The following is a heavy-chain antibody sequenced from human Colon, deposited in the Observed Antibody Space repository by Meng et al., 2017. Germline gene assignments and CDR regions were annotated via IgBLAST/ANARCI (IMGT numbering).Heavy chain of an antibody. CDR3: AREIRVARPADAFDI. V-gene: IGHV3-48*03. CDR1: GFTFSSYE. Sequence: GESLKISCAASGFTFSSYEMNWVRQAPGKWLEWVSYISSSGSTIYYADSVKGRFTISRDNAKNSLYLQMNSLRAEDTAVYYCAREIRVARPADAFDIWGQGTMVTVSS. CDR2: ISSSGSTI. D-gene: IGHD3-16*01. J-gene: IGHJ3*02.